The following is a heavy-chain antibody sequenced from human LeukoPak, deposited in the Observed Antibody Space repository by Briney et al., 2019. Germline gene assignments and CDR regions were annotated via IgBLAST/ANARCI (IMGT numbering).Heavy chain of an antibody. Sequence: GGSLRLSCAASGFTFSNYAMSWVRQAPGKGLEWVSAITGSGGNTYYADSVKGRFTISRDNSKNTVFLQMNSLRAEDTAVYSRAKWGDYDVLTGYYVSDYWGQGTLVTASS. D-gene: IGHD3-9*01. CDR1: GFTFSNYA. V-gene: IGHV3-23*01. CDR2: ITGSGGNT. CDR3: AKWGDYDVLTGYYVSDY. J-gene: IGHJ4*02.